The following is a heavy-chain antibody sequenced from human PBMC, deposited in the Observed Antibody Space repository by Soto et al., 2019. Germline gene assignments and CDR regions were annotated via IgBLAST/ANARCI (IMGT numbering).Heavy chain of an antibody. CDR2: IYYSGST. CDR3: ARFLRGYSGYGYFDY. J-gene: IGHJ4*02. D-gene: IGHD5-12*01. CDR1: GGSISSGGYY. V-gene: IGHV4-31*03. Sequence: QVQLQESGPGLVKPSQTLSLTCTVSGGSISSGGYYWSWIRQHPGKGLEWIGYIYYSGSTYYNPSLKSRVTISVDTSKNQFSLKLSSVTAAATAVYYCARFLRGYSGYGYFDYWGQGTLVTVSS.